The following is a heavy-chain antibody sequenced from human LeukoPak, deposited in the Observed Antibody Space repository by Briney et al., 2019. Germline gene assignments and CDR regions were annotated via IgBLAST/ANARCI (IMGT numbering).Heavy chain of an antibody. Sequence: TSETLSLTCTVSGYSISSAYYWGWIRQSPGKGLEWIGTIYHSGSTYYNASVKSRVTISVDMSKNQFSLKLNSVTAADTAVYYCARVGYSSSLGTYFFDYRGQGTLVTVSS. CDR1: GYSISSAYY. J-gene: IGHJ4*02. CDR3: ARVGYSSSLGTYFFDY. V-gene: IGHV4-38-2*02. CDR2: IYHSGST. D-gene: IGHD6-13*01.